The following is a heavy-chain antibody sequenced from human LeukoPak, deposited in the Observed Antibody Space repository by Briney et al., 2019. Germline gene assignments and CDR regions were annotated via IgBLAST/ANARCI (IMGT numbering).Heavy chain of an antibody. Sequence: GGSLRLSCAASGFTFSDYYMSWIRQAPGKGLEWVSYISSSGSTIYYADSVKGRFTISRDNAKNSLYLQMNSLRAEDTAVYYCTREIGDIVVVPAATDYYYYYYMDVRGKGTTVTVSS. D-gene: IGHD2-2*01. CDR2: ISSSGSTI. V-gene: IGHV3-11*04. CDR1: GFTFSDYY. CDR3: TREIGDIVVVPAATDYYYYYYMDV. J-gene: IGHJ6*03.